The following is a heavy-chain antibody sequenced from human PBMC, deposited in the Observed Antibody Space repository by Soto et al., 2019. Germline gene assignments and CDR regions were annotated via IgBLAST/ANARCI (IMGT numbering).Heavy chain of an antibody. D-gene: IGHD4-4*01. V-gene: IGHV1-69*13. CDR3: AIPTVTTGWFDP. CDR2: IIPIFGTA. Sequence: SVKVSCKASGGTFSSYAISWVRQAPGQGLEWMGGIIPIFGTANYAQKFQGRVTITADESTSTAYMELSSLRSEDTAVYYCAIPTVTTGWFDPWGQGTLVTVSS. CDR1: GGTFSSYA. J-gene: IGHJ5*02.